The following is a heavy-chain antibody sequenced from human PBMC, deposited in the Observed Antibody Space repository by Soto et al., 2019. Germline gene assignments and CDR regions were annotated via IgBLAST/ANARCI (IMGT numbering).Heavy chain of an antibody. D-gene: IGHD1-7*01. V-gene: IGHV4-30-4*01. CDR2: IHNSGNA. J-gene: IGHJ2*01. CDR1: GDSIDTDDYL. Sequence: QVQLQESGPGLVAPSQTLSLTCTVSGDSIDTDDYLWSWIRQPPGEGLEWIGYIHNSGNAYFNPSLKSRTTLSIDTTSNQSSLNLYSATAADTAVYFCARGPRTTRFFDPWGRGTLVTVSS. CDR3: ARGPRTTRFFDP.